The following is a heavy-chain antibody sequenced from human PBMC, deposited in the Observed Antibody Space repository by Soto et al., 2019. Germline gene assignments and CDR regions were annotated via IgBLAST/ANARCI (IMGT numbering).Heavy chain of an antibody. V-gene: IGHV1-2*02. CDR1: GYTFTDFY. J-gene: IGHJ5*02. Sequence: QEQLVQSGTEVKKPGASVTVSCKSSGYTFTDFYLHWLRQAPGQGLEWVGWINPKTGDTKSSQKFQGRVTMSRDTSVSTAYIDLSSLTSDDTAMYYCATGTNGTPGWYHPWGQGTRVTVSS. CDR3: ATGTNGTPGWYHP. CDR2: INPKTGDT. D-gene: IGHD1-26*01.